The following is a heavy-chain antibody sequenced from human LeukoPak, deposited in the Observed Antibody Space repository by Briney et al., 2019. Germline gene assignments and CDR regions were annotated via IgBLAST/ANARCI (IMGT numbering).Heavy chain of an antibody. CDR1: GGSISSYY. Sequence: SETLSLTCTVSGGSISSYYWSWIRQPAGKGLEWIGRIYTSGSTNYNPSLKSRVTMSVDTSKNQFSLKLSSVTAADTAVYYCARTGIAAAGYYYYYYMGVWGKGTTVTISS. V-gene: IGHV4-4*07. CDR2: IYTSGST. D-gene: IGHD6-13*01. CDR3: ARTGIAAAGYYYYYYMGV. J-gene: IGHJ6*03.